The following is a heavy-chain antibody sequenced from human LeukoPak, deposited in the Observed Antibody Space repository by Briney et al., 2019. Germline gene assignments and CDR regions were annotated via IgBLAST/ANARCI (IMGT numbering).Heavy chain of an antibody. CDR1: GYTFTSYG. D-gene: IGHD3-10*01. CDR3: ARDIGWFGDFIAPPFDY. V-gene: IGHV1-18*01. J-gene: IGHJ4*02. Sequence: ASVKVSCKASGYTFTSYGISWVRQAPGQGLEWMGWISAYNGNTNYAQKLQGRVTMTTDTSTSTAYMELRSLRSDDTAVYYCARDIGWFGDFIAPPFDYWGQGTLVTVSS. CDR2: ISAYNGNT.